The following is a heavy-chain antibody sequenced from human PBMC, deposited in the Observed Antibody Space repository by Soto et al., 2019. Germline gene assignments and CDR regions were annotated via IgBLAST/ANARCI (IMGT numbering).Heavy chain of an antibody. CDR2: IYPGDSYT. J-gene: IGHJ5*02. CDR3: ARGYCTTNICDPWFDP. D-gene: IGHD2-8*01. CDR1: GYSFTSYW. Sequence: GESLKISCTGVGYSFTSYWIGWVRQMPGKGLEWMGIIYPGDSYTRYSPSFQGQVTISADKSISTVYLQWSSLKASDTAMYYCARGYCTTNICDPWFDPWGQGTLVTVSS. V-gene: IGHV5-51*01.